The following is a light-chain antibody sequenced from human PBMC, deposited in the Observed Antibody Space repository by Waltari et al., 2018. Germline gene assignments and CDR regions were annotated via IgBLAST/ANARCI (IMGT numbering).Light chain of an antibody. Sequence: DIQMTQSPSTLSASVGDRVTITCRASQNINSWLAWYQQKPGKAPKFLIYKASSLESGVPSIFTGRGSGTAFTLTINSLQPDDFGTYYCQHYNTYPLPFGHGTKVELQ. J-gene: IGKJ1*01. V-gene: IGKV1-5*03. CDR2: KAS. CDR3: QHYNTYPLP. CDR1: QNINSW.